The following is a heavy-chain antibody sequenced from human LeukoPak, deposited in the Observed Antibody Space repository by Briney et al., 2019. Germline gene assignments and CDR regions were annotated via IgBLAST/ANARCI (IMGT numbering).Heavy chain of an antibody. J-gene: IGHJ6*03. CDR1: GGSISSYY. CDR2: IYYSGST. V-gene: IGHV4-59*01. Sequence: SETLSLTCTVSGGSISSYYWSWIRQPPGKGLEWIGFIYYSGSTNYNPSLKSRVTISVDTSKNQFSLKPSSVTAADTAVYYCARTTEGGYTYDYFYYYYMDVWGKGTTVTISS. D-gene: IGHD5-18*01. CDR3: ARTTEGGYTYDYFYYYYMDV.